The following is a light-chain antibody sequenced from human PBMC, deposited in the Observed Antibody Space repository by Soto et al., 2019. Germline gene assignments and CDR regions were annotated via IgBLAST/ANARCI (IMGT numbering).Light chain of an antibody. CDR1: SGHSSYA. J-gene: IGLJ3*02. CDR2: LNSDGSH. CDR3: QTWGTGIHWV. Sequence: QSVLTQSPSASASLGASVKLTCTLSSGHSSYAIAWHQQQPEKGPRYLMKLNSDGSHSKGDGIPDRFSGSSSGAERYLTISSLQYEDEADYYCQTWGTGIHWVFGGGTQLTVL. V-gene: IGLV4-69*01.